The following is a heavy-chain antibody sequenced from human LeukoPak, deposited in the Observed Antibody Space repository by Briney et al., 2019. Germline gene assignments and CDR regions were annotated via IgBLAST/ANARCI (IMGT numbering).Heavy chain of an antibody. D-gene: IGHD2-2*01. CDR3: ARGGAYCSSTGCYLSWFDP. V-gene: IGHV4-31*03. CDR1: GGSISSGGYY. J-gene: IGHJ5*02. CDR2: IYYSGST. Sequence: SETLSLTCTVSGGSISSGGYYWSWIRQHPGKGLEWIGYIYYSGSTYYNPSLKSRVTISVDTSKNQFSLKLSSVTAADTAVYYCARGGAYCSSTGCYLSWFDPWGQGTLVTVSS.